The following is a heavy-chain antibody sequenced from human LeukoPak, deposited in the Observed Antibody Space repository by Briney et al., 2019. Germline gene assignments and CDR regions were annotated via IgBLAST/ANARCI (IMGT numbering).Heavy chain of an antibody. CDR2: ISSSSSYI. J-gene: IGHJ3*02. V-gene: IGHV3-21*01. Sequence: AGGSLRLSCAASGFKFSSYSMKWVRQAPGKGLEWVSFISSSSSYIYYADSVKGRFTISRDNAKNSLYLQMNSLRAEDTAVYYCARGGGYLSAFDIWGQGTMVTVSS. CDR3: ARGGGYLSAFDI. D-gene: IGHD3-10*01. CDR1: GFKFSSYS.